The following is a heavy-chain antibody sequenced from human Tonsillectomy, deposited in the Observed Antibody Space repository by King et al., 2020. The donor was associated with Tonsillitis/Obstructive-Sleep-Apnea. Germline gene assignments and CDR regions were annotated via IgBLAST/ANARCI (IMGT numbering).Heavy chain of an antibody. CDR1: GGSISSGGYY. CDR2: IYYSGST. J-gene: IGHJ5*02. V-gene: IGHV4-31*03. D-gene: IGHD3-3*01. Sequence: VQLQESGPGLVKPSQTLSLTCTVSGGSISSGGYYWSWIRQHPGKGLEWIGYIYYSGSTYYNPSLKSRVTISVDTSKNQFSLKLSSVTAADTAVYYCARDSWIDDFWSGYLFDPWVQGTLVTVSS. CDR3: ARDSWIDDFWSGYLFDP.